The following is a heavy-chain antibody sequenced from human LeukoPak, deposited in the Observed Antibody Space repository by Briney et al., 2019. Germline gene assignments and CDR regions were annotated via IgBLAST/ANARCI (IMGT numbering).Heavy chain of an antibody. CDR3: ARGSYSSSWKTFDY. CDR1: GFTFSSYW. J-gene: IGHJ4*02. CDR2: ISYDGSIN. D-gene: IGHD6-13*01. V-gene: IGHV3-30*03. Sequence: PGGSLRLSCAASGFTFSSYWMHWVRQAPGKGLEWVALISYDGSINDYADSVKGRFTISRDNSKNTLYLQMNSLRADDTAMYYCARGSYSSSWKTFDYWGQGTLVTVSS.